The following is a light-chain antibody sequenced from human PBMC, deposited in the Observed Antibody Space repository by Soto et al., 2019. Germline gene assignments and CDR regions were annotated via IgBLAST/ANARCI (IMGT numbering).Light chain of an antibody. CDR1: SGDVGGHNY. V-gene: IGLV2-14*01. J-gene: IGLJ1*01. Sequence: QSVLTQPASVSGSPGQSITISCTGTSGDVGGHNYVSWYQHHADKAPKLMIYEVSNRPSGVSNRFSGSKFGNTASLTIYGLQAEDEADYYCSSFSSSSTLYVFGTGTKVTVL. CDR2: EVS. CDR3: SSFSSSSTLYV.